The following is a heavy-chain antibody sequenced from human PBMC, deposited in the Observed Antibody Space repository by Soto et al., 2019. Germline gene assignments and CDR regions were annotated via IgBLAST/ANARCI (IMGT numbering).Heavy chain of an antibody. CDR3: AHIRPRGGGVGPLEAFDI. Sequence: QITLKESGPTLVNPTQTLTLTCSFSGFSLSTSRVGVAWIRQPPGKALEWLAIIYWDDDRRYSPSLQTRLAIPRNTSKHKVALTIPKLGPGNAPNYYCAHIRPRGGGVGPLEAFDIWGQGTMVTLSS. CDR1: GFSLSTSRVG. V-gene: IGHV2-5*02. D-gene: IGHD3-16*01. J-gene: IGHJ3*02. CDR2: IYWDDDR.